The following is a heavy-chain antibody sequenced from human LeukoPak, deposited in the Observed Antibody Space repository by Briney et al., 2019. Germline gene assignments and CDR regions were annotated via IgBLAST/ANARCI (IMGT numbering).Heavy chain of an antibody. CDR1: VYTFTSYY. Sequence: ASVKVSCKSSVYTFTSYYMHWVRQAPGQGLEWMGIINPSGGSTSYAQKFQGRVTMTRDTSTSTVYMELSSMRSEDTAVYYCARERPPRVVVVAATADGGFDPWGQGTLVTVSS. CDR2: INPSGGST. CDR3: ARERPPRVVVVAATADGGFDP. D-gene: IGHD2-15*01. J-gene: IGHJ5*02. V-gene: IGHV1-46*01.